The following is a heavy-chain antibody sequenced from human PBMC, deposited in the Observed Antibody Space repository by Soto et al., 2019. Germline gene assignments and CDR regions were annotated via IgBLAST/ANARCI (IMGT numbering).Heavy chain of an antibody. CDR1: GYTFANYA. J-gene: IGHJ6*02. V-gene: IGHV1-3*01. CDR3: TRDIAGWGLINVHGGVDV. D-gene: IGHD3-16*01. Sequence: QVRLVQSGTEVKKPGASVIVSCKSSGYTFANYAIHLVRQAPGQDFEWMGWINDSNGNKRNSQKFQGRVTLARDTSATAAHMEVGSRRVEDTAVYCCTRDIAGWGLINVHGGVDVWGQWTTVIVS. CDR2: INDSNGNK.